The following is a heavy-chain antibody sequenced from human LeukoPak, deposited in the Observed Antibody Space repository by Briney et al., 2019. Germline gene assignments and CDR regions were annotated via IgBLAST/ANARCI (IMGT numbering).Heavy chain of an antibody. Sequence: PSETLSLTCAVYGGSFSGYYWSWIRQPPGKGLEWIGEINHSGSTNYNPSLKSRVTISVDTSKNQFSLKLSSVTAADTAVYYCARGRELDYWGQGTLATVSS. CDR1: GGSFSGYY. CDR3: ARGRELDY. V-gene: IGHV4-34*01. CDR2: INHSGST. J-gene: IGHJ4*02. D-gene: IGHD1-1*01.